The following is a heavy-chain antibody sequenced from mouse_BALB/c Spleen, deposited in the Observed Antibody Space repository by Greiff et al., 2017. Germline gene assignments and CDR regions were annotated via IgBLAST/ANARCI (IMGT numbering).Heavy chain of an antibody. CDR2: ISYSGST. Sequence: VQLKESGPGLVKPSQSLSLTCTVTGYSITSDYAWNWIRQFPGNKLEWMGYISYSGSTSYNPSLKSRISITRDTSKNQFFLQLNSVTTEDTATYYCARANGYGGDYYAMDYWGQGTSVTVSS. V-gene: IGHV3-2*02. D-gene: IGHD2-2*01. CDR3: ARANGYGGDYYAMDY. CDR1: GYSITSDYA. J-gene: IGHJ4*01.